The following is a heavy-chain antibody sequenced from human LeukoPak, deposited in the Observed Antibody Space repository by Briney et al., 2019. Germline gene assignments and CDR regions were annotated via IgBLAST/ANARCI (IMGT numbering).Heavy chain of an antibody. D-gene: IGHD3-9*01. CDR2: IYHSGST. Sequence: SETLSLTCTVSGYSISSGYYWGWIRQPPGKGLEWIGSIYHSGSTYYNPSLKSQVTISVDTSKNQFSLRLTSVTAADTAMYYCARDDILTECHFDSWGQGALVTVSS. V-gene: IGHV4-38-2*02. CDR3: ARDDILTECHFDS. J-gene: IGHJ4*02. CDR1: GYSISSGYY.